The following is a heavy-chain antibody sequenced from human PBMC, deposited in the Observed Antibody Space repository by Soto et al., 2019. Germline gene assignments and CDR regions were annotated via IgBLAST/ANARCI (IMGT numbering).Heavy chain of an antibody. CDR3: ARQVYGDYVSYYYYYMDV. Sequence: PSETLSLTCTVSGGSISSYYWSWIRQPPGKGLEWIGYIYYSGSTNYYPSLKSRVTISVDTSKNQFSLKLSSVTAADTAVYYCARQVYGDYVSYYYYYMDVWGKGTTVTVSS. D-gene: IGHD4-17*01. J-gene: IGHJ6*03. CDR2: IYYSGST. CDR1: GGSISSYY. V-gene: IGHV4-59*01.